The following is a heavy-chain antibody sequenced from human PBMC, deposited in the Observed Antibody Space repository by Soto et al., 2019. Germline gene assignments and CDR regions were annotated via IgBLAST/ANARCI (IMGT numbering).Heavy chain of an antibody. Sequence: VSVKVSCKASGYTFTSYYMHWVRQAPGQGLEWMGIINPSGGSTSYAQKFQGRVTMTRDTSTSTVYMELSSLRSEDTAVYYCARDKNGSGSRRYYYYYGMDVWGQGTTVTVSS. D-gene: IGHD3-10*01. CDR3: ARDKNGSGSRRYYYYYGMDV. V-gene: IGHV1-46*01. J-gene: IGHJ6*02. CDR2: INPSGGST. CDR1: GYTFTSYY.